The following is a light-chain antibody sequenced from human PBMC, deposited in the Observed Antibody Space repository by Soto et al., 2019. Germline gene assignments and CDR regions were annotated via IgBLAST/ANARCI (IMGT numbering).Light chain of an antibody. CDR3: QQYNSYSWT. CDR2: DAS. CDR1: QSISSW. J-gene: IGKJ1*01. V-gene: IGKV1-5*01. Sequence: DIQMTQYPSTLSASVGDRVTISCRASQSISSWLAWYQQKPGKAPKLLIYDASSRESGVPARFSGGGSGTEFTLTISSLQPDDFATYYCQQYNSYSWTFGQGTKVDIK.